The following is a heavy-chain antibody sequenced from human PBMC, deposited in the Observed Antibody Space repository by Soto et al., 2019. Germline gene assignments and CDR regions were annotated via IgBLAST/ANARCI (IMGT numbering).Heavy chain of an antibody. Sequence: GGSLRLSCAASGFTFSSYAMHWVRQAPGKGLEWVAVISYDGSNKCYADSVKGRFTISRDNSKNTLYLQMNSLRAEDTAVYYCAREGPVAGTKSPNWFDHWGQGTLVTVSS. CDR2: ISYDGSNK. CDR1: GFTFSSYA. J-gene: IGHJ5*02. CDR3: AREGPVAGTKSPNWFDH. D-gene: IGHD6-19*01. V-gene: IGHV3-30-3*01.